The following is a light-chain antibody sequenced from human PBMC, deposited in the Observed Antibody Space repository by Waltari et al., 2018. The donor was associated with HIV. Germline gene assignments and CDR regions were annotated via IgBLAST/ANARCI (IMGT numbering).Light chain of an antibody. CDR1: SSDVGAYNY. J-gene: IGLJ1*01. CDR2: DVN. Sequence: QSALTQPRSVSGSPGQSVTISCTGTSSDVGAYNYVSWYQQHPGKAPKLMIYDVNKRPSGVPDRFSGSKSGNTASLNISGLQAEDESDYYCCSYAGIWGVFGTGTNVTVL. CDR3: CSYAGIWGV. V-gene: IGLV2-11*01.